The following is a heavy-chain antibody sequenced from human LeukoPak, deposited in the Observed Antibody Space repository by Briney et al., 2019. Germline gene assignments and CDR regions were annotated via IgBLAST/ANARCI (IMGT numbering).Heavy chain of an antibody. CDR1: GGSISSYY. D-gene: IGHD1-26*01. CDR3: ARHSGTYFSYYYMDV. V-gene: IGHV4-59*01. CDR2: IYYSGST. Sequence: SETLSLTCTVSGGSISSYYWSWIRQPPGKGLEWIGYIYYSGSTNYNPSLKSRATISVDTSKNQFSLKLSSVTAADTAVYYCARHSGTYFSYYYMDVWGKGTTVTISS. J-gene: IGHJ6*03.